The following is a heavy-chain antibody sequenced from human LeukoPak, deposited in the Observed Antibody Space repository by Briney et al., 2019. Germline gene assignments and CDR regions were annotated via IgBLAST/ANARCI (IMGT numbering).Heavy chain of an antibody. V-gene: IGHV3-23*01. CDR3: AKEGENTAMVSRFDY. J-gene: IGHJ4*02. D-gene: IGHD5-18*01. Sequence: ETLSLTCAVYGGSFSGYYWSWVRQAPGKGLEWVSAISGSGGSTYYADSVKGRFTISRDNSKNTLYLQMNSLRAEDTAVYYCAKEGENTAMVSRFDYWGQGTLVTVSS. CDR1: GGSFSGYY. CDR2: ISGSGGST.